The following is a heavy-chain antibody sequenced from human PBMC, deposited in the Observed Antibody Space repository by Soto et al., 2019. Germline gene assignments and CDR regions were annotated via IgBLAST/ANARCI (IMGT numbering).Heavy chain of an antibody. Sequence: GESLKISCKCSGYRFTSHWIAWVRQTPVKGLEWMGIIYPGDSDTRYSPSFQGQVTISVDKSIDTAYLQWSSLKASDTAMYYCVRGDFWSGYYWFDPWGQGTLVTAPQ. CDR2: IYPGDSDT. D-gene: IGHD3-3*01. V-gene: IGHV5-51*01. CDR1: GYRFTSHW. J-gene: IGHJ5*02. CDR3: VRGDFWSGYYWFDP.